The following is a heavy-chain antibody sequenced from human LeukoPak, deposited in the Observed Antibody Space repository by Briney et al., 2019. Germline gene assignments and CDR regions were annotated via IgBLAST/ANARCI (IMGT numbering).Heavy chain of an antibody. J-gene: IGHJ4*02. CDR1: GFTFSSYA. Sequence: TGGSLRLSCAASGFTFSSYAMHWVRQAPGKGLEWVAVISYDGSNKYYADSVKGRFTISRDNSKNTLYLQMNSLRAEDTAVYYCARGGSTFAFNYWGQGTLVTVSS. CDR2: ISYDGSNK. V-gene: IGHV3-30*04. CDR3: ARGGSTFAFNY. D-gene: IGHD2-2*01.